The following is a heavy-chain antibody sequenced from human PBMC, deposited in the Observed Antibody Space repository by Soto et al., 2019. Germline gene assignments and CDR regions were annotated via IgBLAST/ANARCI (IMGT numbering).Heavy chain of an antibody. CDR1: GYSLTSYW. Sequence: GESLKISCKGSGYSLTSYWIGWVRQMPGKGLEWMGIIYPGDSDTRYSPSFQGQVTISADKSISTAYLQWSSLKASDTAMYYCARLRMTTDYYYYYGMDVWGQGTTVTVSS. CDR3: ARLRMTTDYYYYYGMDV. V-gene: IGHV5-51*01. CDR2: IYPGDSDT. D-gene: IGHD4-4*01. J-gene: IGHJ6*02.